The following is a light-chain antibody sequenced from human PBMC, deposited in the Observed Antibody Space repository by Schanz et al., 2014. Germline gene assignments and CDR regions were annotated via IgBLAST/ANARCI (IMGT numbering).Light chain of an antibody. Sequence: HSALTQPPSASGSPGQSVTISCTGTNSDVGGYNYVSWYQQHPGKAPKLMIYEVSKRPSGVPDRFSGSKSGNTASLTVSGLQAEDEADYYCSSYAGNNNLRVLFGGGTKLTVL. J-gene: IGLJ2*01. CDR2: EVS. CDR3: SSYAGNNNLRVL. CDR1: NSDVGGYNY. V-gene: IGLV2-8*01.